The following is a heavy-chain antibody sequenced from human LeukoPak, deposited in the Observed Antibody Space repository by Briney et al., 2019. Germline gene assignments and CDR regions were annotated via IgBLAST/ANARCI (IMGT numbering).Heavy chain of an antibody. CDR2: IKQDGSEK. V-gene: IGHV3-7*01. Sequence: PGRSLRLSCAASGFTFSSYWMSWVRQAPGKGLEWVANIKQDGSEKYYVDSVKGRFTISRDNAKNSLYLQMNSLRAEDTAVYYCAREGRGNYYDSSGYYVYWGQGTLVTVSS. CDR3: AREGRGNYYDSSGYYVY. D-gene: IGHD3-22*01. CDR1: GFTFSSYW. J-gene: IGHJ4*02.